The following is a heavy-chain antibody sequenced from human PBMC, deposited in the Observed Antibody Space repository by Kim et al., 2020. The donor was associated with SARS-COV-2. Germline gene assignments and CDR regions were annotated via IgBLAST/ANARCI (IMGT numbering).Heavy chain of an antibody. CDR2: IYYSGNT. J-gene: IGHJ4*02. CDR1: GGSISGYH. D-gene: IGHD3-16*02. V-gene: IGHV4-59*01. Sequence: SETLSLTCTVSGGSISGYHWSWIRQSPGSGLEWIGYIYYSGNTNYRPSLKSRVTISIDTSKNQFSLKLRSVTAADTAVYYCARGTYDYVWGSYRFVYWGQGTLAT. CDR3: ARGTYDYVWGSYRFVY.